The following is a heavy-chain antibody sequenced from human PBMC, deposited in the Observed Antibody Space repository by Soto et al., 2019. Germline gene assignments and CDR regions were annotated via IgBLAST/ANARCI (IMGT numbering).Heavy chain of an antibody. CDR2: ISTYNDYT. V-gene: IGHV1-18*01. CDR1: GYTFTSYG. CDR3: ARGGYYDSSGSRNYHYYGMNV. D-gene: IGHD3-22*01. Sequence: ASVKVSCKASGYTFTSYGINWVRQAPGQGLQWMGWISTYNDYTHYAQILQGRVSMTTDTSTKTAYMEVRSLRSDDTAVYYCARGGYYDSSGSRNYHYYGMNVWGQGTTVTVSS. J-gene: IGHJ6*02.